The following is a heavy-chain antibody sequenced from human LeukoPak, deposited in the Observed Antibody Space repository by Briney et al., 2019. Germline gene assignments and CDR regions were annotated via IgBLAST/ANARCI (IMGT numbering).Heavy chain of an antibody. CDR1: GCTFGDYA. D-gene: IGHD2-15*01. CDR3: SRLIEVAAKGGGELGEPFDY. Sequence: GGSLRLSCTASGCTFGDYAMSWFRQAPGKGLEWVGFIRSKAYGGTTEYAASVKGRFTISRDDSKSIAYLQMNSLKTEDTAVYYCSRLIEVAAKGGGELGEPFDYWGQGTLVTVSS. V-gene: IGHV3-49*03. CDR2: IRSKAYGGTT. J-gene: IGHJ4*02.